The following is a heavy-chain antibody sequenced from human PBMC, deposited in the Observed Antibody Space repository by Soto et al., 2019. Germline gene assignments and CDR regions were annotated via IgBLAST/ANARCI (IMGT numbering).Heavy chain of an antibody. Sequence: ASVKVSCKASGGTFSSYAISWVRQAPGQGLEWMGGIIPIFGTANYAQKFQGRVTITADESTSTAYMQLSSLRSEDTAVYYCVIDSLVTGDYYSGMDVWGQGTTVTVSS. D-gene: IGHD1-20*01. CDR1: GGTFSSYA. CDR2: IIPIFGTA. J-gene: IGHJ6*02. V-gene: IGHV1-69*13. CDR3: VIDSLVTGDYYSGMDV.